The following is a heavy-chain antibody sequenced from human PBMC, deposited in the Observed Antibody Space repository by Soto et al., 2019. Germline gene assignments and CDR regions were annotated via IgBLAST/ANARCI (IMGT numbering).Heavy chain of an antibody. D-gene: IGHD5-18*01. CDR3: ARQGDESYGYVGGFDP. CDR1: GYSFTSYC. J-gene: IGHJ5*02. Sequence: GESLKVSCNGSGYSFTSYCICWVRQMPGKGLDWMGIIYPGDSDTRYSPSFQGQVTISADKSISTAYLQWSSLKASDTAMYYCARQGDESYGYVGGFDPWGQGTLVTVSS. V-gene: IGHV5-51*01. CDR2: IYPGDSDT.